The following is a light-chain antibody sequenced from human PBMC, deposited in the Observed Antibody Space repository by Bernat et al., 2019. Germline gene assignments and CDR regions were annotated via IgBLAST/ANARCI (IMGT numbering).Light chain of an antibody. Sequence: QSALTQPPSASGSPGQSVTISCTVTSSDVGGYNYVSWYQQHPGKAPKLMIVEVSKRPSGVPARFSGSKFGNTASLTVSGLQAEDEADYFCSSYEGSNNLVFGGGTKLTVL. J-gene: IGLJ2*01. CDR2: EVS. CDR3: SSYEGSNNLV. V-gene: IGLV2-8*01. CDR1: SSDVGGYNY.